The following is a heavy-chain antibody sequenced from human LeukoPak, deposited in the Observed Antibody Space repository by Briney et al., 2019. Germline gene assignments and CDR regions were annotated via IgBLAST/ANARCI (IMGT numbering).Heavy chain of an antibody. CDR1: RFTFSSYE. J-gene: IGHJ3*02. Sequence: SGGSLRLSCAASRFTFSSYEMNWVRQTPRKGLEWVSYISSSGSTISYADSVKGRFTISRDNAKNSLYLQMNSLRADDTAVYYCAREAAADVFDIWGQGTMVTVSS. CDR2: ISSSGSTI. V-gene: IGHV3-48*03. D-gene: IGHD6-13*01. CDR3: AREAAADVFDI.